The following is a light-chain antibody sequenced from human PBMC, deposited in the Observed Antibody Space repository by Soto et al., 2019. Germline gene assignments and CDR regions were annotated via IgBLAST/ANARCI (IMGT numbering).Light chain of an antibody. CDR2: GAS. Sequence: EIVLTQSPGTLSLSPGERATLSCRASQTVSRSYLAWYQQKPGQAPRLLIYGASSRATGIPDRFSGSGSGTDFTLTISRLEPEDFAVYYCQQYDNSPQTFGQGTKV. CDR3: QQYDNSPQT. J-gene: IGKJ1*01. V-gene: IGKV3-20*01. CDR1: QTVSRSY.